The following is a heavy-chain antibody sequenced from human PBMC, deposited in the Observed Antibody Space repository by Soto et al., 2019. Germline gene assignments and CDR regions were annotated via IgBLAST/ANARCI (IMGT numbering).Heavy chain of an antibody. J-gene: IGHJ4*02. CDR1: GFIFSSNA. CDR2: IGGSGDST. Sequence: EVQLLESGGGLVQPGESLRPSCAASGFIFSSNAMIWVRQTPEKGLEWVSSIGGSGDSTYYADSVKGRFIISRDNSKNTLYLQMNSLRAEDTATYYCAKEAYSGSWYGVNWGQGTLVTVSS. CDR3: AKEAYSGSWYGVN. D-gene: IGHD6-13*01. V-gene: IGHV3-23*01.